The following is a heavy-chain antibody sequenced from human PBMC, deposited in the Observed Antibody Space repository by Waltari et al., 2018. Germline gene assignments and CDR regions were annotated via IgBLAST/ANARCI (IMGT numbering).Heavy chain of an antibody. Sequence: QVQLVQSGAEVKKPGASVKVSCKASGYTFTGYYMNWVRQAPGQGLEWRGRINPNSGGTNYAQKCQGRVTMTRDTSTSTAYMELSRLRSDDTAVYYCARGRLREVWVDYWGQGTLVTVSS. D-gene: IGHD3-16*01. CDR1: GYTFTGYY. CDR2: INPNSGGT. V-gene: IGHV1-2*06. CDR3: ARGRLREVWVDY. J-gene: IGHJ4*02.